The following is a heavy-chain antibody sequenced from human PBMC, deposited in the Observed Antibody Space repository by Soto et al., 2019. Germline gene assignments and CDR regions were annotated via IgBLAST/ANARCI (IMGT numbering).Heavy chain of an antibody. CDR2: ISSSSSTI. V-gene: IGHV3-48*02. CDR3: ARDVEYSSSWYFNYYGMDV. J-gene: IGHJ6*02. Sequence: GGSLRLSCAASGFTFSSYSMNWVRQAPGKGLEWVSYISSSSSTIYYADSVKGRFTISRDNAKNSLYLQMNSLRDEDTAVYYCARDVEYSSSWYFNYYGMDVWGQGTTVTV. CDR1: GFTFSSYS. D-gene: IGHD6-13*01.